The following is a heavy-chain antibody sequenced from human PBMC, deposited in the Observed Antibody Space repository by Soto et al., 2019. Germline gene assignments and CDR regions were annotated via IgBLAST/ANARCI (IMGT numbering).Heavy chain of an antibody. CDR3: GGLFPFVSSVYHFNY. CDR1: GGSISSSSSY. Sequence: SETLSLTCTVSGGSISSSSSYWGWIRQPPGKGLEWVGSIYYLGNTYYNPSLGGRVSISVDTSKNQFSLKLKSVTAADTAVFYCGGLFPFVSSVYHFNYWGKGTLVTVPS. V-gene: IGHV4-39*01. D-gene: IGHD3-22*01. CDR2: IYYLGNT. J-gene: IGHJ4*02.